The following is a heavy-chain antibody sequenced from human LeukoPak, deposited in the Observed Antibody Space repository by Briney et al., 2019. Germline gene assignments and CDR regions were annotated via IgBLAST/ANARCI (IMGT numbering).Heavy chain of an antibody. J-gene: IGHJ4*02. CDR3: ACEDRSGYYGY. Sequence: PSETLSLTCTVSGGSIRSYYWSWIRQPPGKGLEWIGYIHYSGSTNYNPSLMSRITISVDTSKNQFSLKLSSVTAADTAVYYCACEDRSGYYGYWGQGTLVTVSS. CDR1: GGSIRSYY. V-gene: IGHV4-59*12. CDR2: IHYSGST. D-gene: IGHD3-22*01.